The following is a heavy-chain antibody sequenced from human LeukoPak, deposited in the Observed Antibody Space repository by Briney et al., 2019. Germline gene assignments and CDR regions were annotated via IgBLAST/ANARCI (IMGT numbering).Heavy chain of an antibody. CDR2: NYSGGST. D-gene: IGHD4-17*01. V-gene: IGHV3-53*05. CDR1: GFTVSSDY. Sequence: PGGSLRLSCAASGFTVSSDYMSWVRQAPGKGLEWVSVNYSGGSTYYADSVKGRFTISRDNSKNTLYLQMNSLRAEDTAVYYCARCVGLKWSTVTRGYYYYYYYMDVWGKGTTVTVSS. J-gene: IGHJ6*03. CDR3: ARCVGLKWSTVTRGYYYYYYYMDV.